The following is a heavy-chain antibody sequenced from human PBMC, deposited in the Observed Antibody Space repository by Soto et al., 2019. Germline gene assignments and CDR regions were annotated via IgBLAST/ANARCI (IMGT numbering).Heavy chain of an antibody. J-gene: IGHJ3*02. CDR1: GGSISSYY. V-gene: IGHV4-59*01. CDR3: ARDRAHYDILTGYYWDDAFDI. CDR2: IYYSGST. Sequence: QVQLQESGPGLVKPSETLSLTCTVSGGSISSYYWSWIRQPPGKGLEWIGYIYYSGSTNYNPSLKSRVTVSVDTSKNQLSLKLSSVTAADTAVYYCARDRAHYDILTGYYWDDAFDIWGQGTMVTVSS. D-gene: IGHD3-9*01.